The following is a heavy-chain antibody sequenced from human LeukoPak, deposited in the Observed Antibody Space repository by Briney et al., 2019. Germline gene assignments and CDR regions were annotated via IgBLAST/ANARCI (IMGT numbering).Heavy chain of an antibody. V-gene: IGHV5-51*01. CDR2: IYPGDSDT. CDR3: AMPLERVVPAAIRF. D-gene: IGHD2-2*01. Sequence: GESLKISCQGSGYSFTSYWIGWVRQVPGKGLEWMGIIYPGDSDTRYSPSFQGQVTISADKSISTAYLQWSSLKASDTAMYYCAMPLERVVPAAIRFWGQGTLVTVSS. CDR1: GYSFTSYW. J-gene: IGHJ4*02.